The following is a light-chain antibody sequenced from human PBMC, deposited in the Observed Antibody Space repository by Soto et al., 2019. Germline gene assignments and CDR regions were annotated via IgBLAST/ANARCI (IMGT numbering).Light chain of an antibody. CDR2: AAS. CDR1: QGVGSW. V-gene: IGKV1-12*01. J-gene: IGKJ1*01. CDR3: QQYYSFPPT. Sequence: DIQMTQSPSSVSASVGDRVTITCRASQGVGSWLAWYQQKPGKAPELLIYAASTLQSGVPSRFSGSGSGTDFTLTISCLQSEDFATYYCQQYYSFPPTFGQGTKVDIK.